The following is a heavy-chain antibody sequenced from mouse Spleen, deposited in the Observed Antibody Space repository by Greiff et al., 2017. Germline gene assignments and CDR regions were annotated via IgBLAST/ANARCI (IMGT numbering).Heavy chain of an antibody. V-gene: IGHV1-55*01. CDR3: ARRYSNYVGAMDY. Sequence: QVQLQQSGAELVKPGASVKMSCKASGYTFTSYWITWVKQRPGQGLEWIGDIYPGSGSTNYNEKFKSKATLTVDTSSSTAYMQLSSLTSEDSAVYYCARRYSNYVGAMDYWGQGTSVTVSS. J-gene: IGHJ4*01. CDR2: IYPGSGST. CDR1: GYTFTSYW. D-gene: IGHD2-5*01.